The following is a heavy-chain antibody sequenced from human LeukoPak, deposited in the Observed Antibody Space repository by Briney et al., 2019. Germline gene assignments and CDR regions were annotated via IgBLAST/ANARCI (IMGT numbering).Heavy chain of an antibody. CDR3: AREPSYYDSVGPFDS. Sequence: GGSLRLSCAASGFTFSSNAMGWVRQAPGKGLEWVALISYDGSYKYYADSVKGRFTISRDNSKNTLYLQMNSLRAEDTAVYYCAREPSYYDSVGPFDSWGQGTLVTVSS. CDR2: ISYDGSYK. CDR1: GFTFSSNA. V-gene: IGHV3-30*04. D-gene: IGHD3-22*01. J-gene: IGHJ4*02.